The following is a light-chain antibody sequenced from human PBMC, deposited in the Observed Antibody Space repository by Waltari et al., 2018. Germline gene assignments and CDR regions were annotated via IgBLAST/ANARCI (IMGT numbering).Light chain of an antibody. V-gene: IGLV3-25*03. CDR1: ALPKQY. J-gene: IGLJ2*01. Sequence: SYELTQPPSVSVSPGQTARITCSGDALPKQYAYWYQQKPGQAPVLVIYKDSERPSGIPERFSGSSSGTTGTLTISGVQAEDEADYYCQSADSSGTYSVVFGGGTKLTVL. CDR2: KDS. CDR3: QSADSSGTYSVV.